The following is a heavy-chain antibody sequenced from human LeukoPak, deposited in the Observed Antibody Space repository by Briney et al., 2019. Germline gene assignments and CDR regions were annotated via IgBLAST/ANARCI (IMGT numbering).Heavy chain of an antibody. J-gene: IGHJ6*04. D-gene: IGHD3-10*02. V-gene: IGHV3-74*01. CDR1: GFTFSSYW. CDR3: AELGITMIGGV. CDR2: INSDGSST. Sequence: GGSLRLSCAASGFTFSSYWMHWVRQAPGKGLVWVSRINSDGSSTSYADSVKGRFTISRDNAKNSLYLQMNSLRAEDTAVYYCAELGITMIGGVWGKGTTVTISS.